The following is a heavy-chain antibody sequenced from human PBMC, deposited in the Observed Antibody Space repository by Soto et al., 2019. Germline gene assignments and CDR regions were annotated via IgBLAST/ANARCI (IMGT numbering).Heavy chain of an antibody. Sequence: EVQLVESGGGLVQPGRSLRLACAASGFTFDDYAMHWVRQGPGKGLECVSGISWNSGRIAYADSVKGRFTISRDNAKKSLSLQMDSLRGEDTALYYCAKDIREYGSGWTYFDHWGQGTLVTVSS. CDR3: AKDIREYGSGWTYFDH. D-gene: IGHD6-19*01. V-gene: IGHV3-9*01. CDR1: GFTFDDYA. J-gene: IGHJ4*02. CDR2: ISWNSGRI.